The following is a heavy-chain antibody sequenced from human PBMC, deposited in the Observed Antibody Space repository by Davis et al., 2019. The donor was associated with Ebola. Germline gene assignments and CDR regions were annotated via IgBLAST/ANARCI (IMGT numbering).Heavy chain of an antibody. Sequence: MPSETLSLTCAVYGGSFSTYYWSWIRQPPGMGLEWIGEINHSGSTNYNPSLKSRVTISVDTSKNQFSLKLSSVTAADTAVYYCARGPAVPAVMWYFHHWGQGTLVTVSS. J-gene: IGHJ1*01. CDR2: INHSGST. D-gene: IGHD2-2*01. V-gene: IGHV4-34*01. CDR3: ARGPAVPAVMWYFHH. CDR1: GGSFSTYY.